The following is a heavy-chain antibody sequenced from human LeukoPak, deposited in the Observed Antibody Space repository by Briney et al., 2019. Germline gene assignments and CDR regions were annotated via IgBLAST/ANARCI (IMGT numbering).Heavy chain of an antibody. CDR2: ISGSGGST. Sequence: PGGSLRLSCAASGFTFSSYAMSWVRQAPGKGLEWVSAISGSGGSTYYADSVKGRFTISRDNSKNTLYLQMNSLRAEDTAVYYCAKDNPPPFSLWVPAAKTANNWFDPWGQGTLVTVSS. CDR1: GFTFSSYA. J-gene: IGHJ5*02. D-gene: IGHD2-2*01. V-gene: IGHV3-23*01. CDR3: AKDNPPPFSLWVPAAKTANNWFDP.